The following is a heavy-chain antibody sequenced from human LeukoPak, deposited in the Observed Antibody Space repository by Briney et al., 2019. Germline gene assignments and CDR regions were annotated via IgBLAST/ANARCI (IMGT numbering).Heavy chain of an antibody. D-gene: IGHD4-17*01. V-gene: IGHV3-48*03. CDR2: ISSSGSTI. CDR1: GFTSSSYE. Sequence: GGSLRLSCAASGFTSSSYEMNWVRQAPGKGLEWVSYISSSGSTIYFADSMKGRFTISRDNAKDSLYLQMSSLRAEDTAVYYCARDQLRTGAFDIWGQGTMVTVSS. CDR3: ARDQLRTGAFDI. J-gene: IGHJ3*02.